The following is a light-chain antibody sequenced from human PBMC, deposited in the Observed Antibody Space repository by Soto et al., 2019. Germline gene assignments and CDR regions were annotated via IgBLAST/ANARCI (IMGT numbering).Light chain of an antibody. Sequence: EIVLTQSPGTLSLSPGERATLSCRASQSVSSSYLAWYQQKPGQAPRLLIYGASSRATGIPDRFSGSGSGTDFTLTISRLVPEDFAVYYCQHYGSSWTFGQGTKVEIK. J-gene: IGKJ1*01. CDR1: QSVSSSY. CDR3: QHYGSSWT. V-gene: IGKV3-20*01. CDR2: GAS.